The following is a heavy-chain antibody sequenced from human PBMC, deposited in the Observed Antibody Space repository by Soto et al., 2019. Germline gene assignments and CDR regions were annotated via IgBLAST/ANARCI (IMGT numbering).Heavy chain of an antibody. D-gene: IGHD2-8*01. CDR2: ITGSGRDT. J-gene: IGHJ4*02. Sequence: QPVGSLRLSCAASGFTFRNNVLSWVRQAPGKGLDWVSGITGSGRDTYYADSVKGRFTISRDNSKNMVFLKMNSLRAEDTALYYCAKNGLDNSPSAIDSWGPGTLVTVS. CDR3: AKNGLDNSPSAIDS. CDR1: GFTFRNNV. V-gene: IGHV3-23*01.